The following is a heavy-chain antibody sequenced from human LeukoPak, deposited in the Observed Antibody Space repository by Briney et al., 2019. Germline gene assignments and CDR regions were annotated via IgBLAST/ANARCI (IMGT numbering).Heavy chain of an antibody. CDR3: ARDWFDGDYDRFDY. D-gene: IGHD4-17*01. Sequence: GGSLRLSCAVSGFTFSSYWMSWFRQAPGKGLEWVANINQDGSQKFSVDSVKGRFTISRDNAKNSLSPQMNSLRVEDTAVYYCARDWFDGDYDRFDYWGQGTLVTVSS. CDR1: GFTFSSYW. CDR2: INQDGSQK. V-gene: IGHV3-7*03. J-gene: IGHJ4*02.